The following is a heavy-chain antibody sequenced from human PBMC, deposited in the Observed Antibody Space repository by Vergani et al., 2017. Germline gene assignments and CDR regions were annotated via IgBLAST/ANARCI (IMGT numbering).Heavy chain of an antibody. Sequence: VQLVESGGGVVQPGRSLRLSCAASGFTFGDYAMSWVRQAPGKGLEWVGFIRSKAYGGTTEYAASVKGRFTISRDDSKSIAYLQMNSLKTEDTAVYYCTRGYSGYSGYERHNWFDPWGQGTLVTVSS. D-gene: IGHD5-12*01. V-gene: IGHV3-49*04. J-gene: IGHJ5*02. CDR3: TRGYSGYSGYERHNWFDP. CDR1: GFTFGDYA. CDR2: IRSKAYGGTT.